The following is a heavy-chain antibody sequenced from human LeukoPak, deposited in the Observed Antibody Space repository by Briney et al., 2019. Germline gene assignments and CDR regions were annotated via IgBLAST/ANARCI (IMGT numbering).Heavy chain of an antibody. CDR2: ISTYNGDT. CDR3: ARGSSYGFSMGY. J-gene: IGHJ4*02. D-gene: IGHD5-18*01. CDR1: GYTFTGYY. Sequence: ASVKVSCKASGYTFTGYYMHWVRQAPGQGLEGMGWISTYNGDTNYAQKLQGRVTMTTDTSTTTAYMELRSLRSDDSAVYYCARGSSYGFSMGYWGQGTLVTVSS. V-gene: IGHV1-18*04.